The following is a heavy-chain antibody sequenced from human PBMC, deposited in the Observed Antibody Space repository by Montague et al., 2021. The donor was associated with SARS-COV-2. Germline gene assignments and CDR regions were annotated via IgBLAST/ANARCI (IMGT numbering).Heavy chain of an antibody. D-gene: IGHD1-26*01. Sequence: TLSLTCTVSGASISTGIYYWSWIRQPAGKGLEWIGRIRTTGHTDYNSSLESRVFMSVDTSTNQFSLSLTSVTAADTAVYFCARFGSETLEFDPWGQGTLVTVSS. J-gene: IGHJ5*02. CDR2: IRTTGHT. V-gene: IGHV4-61*02. CDR1: GASISTGIYY. CDR3: ARFGSETLEFDP.